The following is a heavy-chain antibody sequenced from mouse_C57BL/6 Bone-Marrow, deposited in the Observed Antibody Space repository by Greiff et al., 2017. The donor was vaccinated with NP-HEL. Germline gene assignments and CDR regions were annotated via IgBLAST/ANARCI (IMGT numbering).Heavy chain of an antibody. V-gene: IGHV1-82*01. Sequence: QVQLQQSGPELVKPGASVKISCKASGYAFSSSWMNWVKQRPGKGLEWIGRIYPGDGDTNYNGKFKGKATRTADKSSSTSYMQLSSLTSEDSAVYFCASPSYPWGTGTTVTVSS. J-gene: IGHJ1*03. CDR2: IYPGDGDT. D-gene: IGHD2-10*01. CDR3: ASPSYP. CDR1: GYAFSSSW.